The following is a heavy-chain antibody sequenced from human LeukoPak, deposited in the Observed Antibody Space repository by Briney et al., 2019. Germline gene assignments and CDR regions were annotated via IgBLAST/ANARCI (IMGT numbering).Heavy chain of an antibody. V-gene: IGHV3-48*03. Sequence: PGGSLRLSCAASGFTFSSYEMNWVRQAPGKGLEWVSYISSSGSTIYYADSVKGRFTISRDNAKNSLYLQMNSLRAKDTAVYYCARDGRRWEPRHDAFDIWGQGTMVTVSS. J-gene: IGHJ3*02. CDR3: ARDGRRWEPRHDAFDI. CDR1: GFTFSSYE. D-gene: IGHD1-26*01. CDR2: ISSSGSTI.